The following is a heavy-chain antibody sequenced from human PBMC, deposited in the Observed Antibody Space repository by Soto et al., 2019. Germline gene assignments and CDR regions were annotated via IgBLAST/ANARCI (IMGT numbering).Heavy chain of an antibody. D-gene: IGHD2-21*02. V-gene: IGHV1-46*01. Sequence: QVQLVQSGAEVKNPGASVKISCRASGYTIVSHYMHWVRQAPGQGLEWMGIINPSSGTATYTQQFQGRVTMTTDTSTNSVFLEMNTLKTDDTAVYYCARDRWGPPDYWGQGTLVTVSS. CDR1: GYTIVSHY. J-gene: IGHJ4*02. CDR3: ARDRWGPPDY. CDR2: INPSSGTA.